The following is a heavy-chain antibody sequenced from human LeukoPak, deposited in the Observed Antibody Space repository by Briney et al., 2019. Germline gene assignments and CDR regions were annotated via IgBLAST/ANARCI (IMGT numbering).Heavy chain of an antibody. V-gene: IGHV3-7*01. CDR1: GFTFSNYW. CDR3: AREEKNITGTEDYYYYYMDV. Sequence: PGGSLRLSCEGSGFTFSNYWMGWVRQAPGKGLQWVANIKTDGSEKYYVDSVKGRFTISRDNAKNSLYLQMNSLRAEDTAVYSCAREEKNITGTEDYYYYYMDVWGKGTTVTVSS. D-gene: IGHD1-7*01. J-gene: IGHJ6*03. CDR2: IKTDGSEK.